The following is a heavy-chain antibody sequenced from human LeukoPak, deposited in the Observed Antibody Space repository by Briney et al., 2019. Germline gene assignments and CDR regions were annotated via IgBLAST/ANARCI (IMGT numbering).Heavy chain of an antibody. J-gene: IGHJ3*02. CDR3: ARPYSSSEAFDI. Sequence: GGALRLSCAGSGFTFSSYWMSWVRQAPGKGLEWVANINQDGSEKYYVDSVKGRFTISRDNAKNSLYLQMNSLRAEDTAVYYCARPYSSSEAFDIWGQGTMVTVSS. CDR2: INQDGSEK. D-gene: IGHD6-13*01. V-gene: IGHV3-7*04. CDR1: GFTFSSYW.